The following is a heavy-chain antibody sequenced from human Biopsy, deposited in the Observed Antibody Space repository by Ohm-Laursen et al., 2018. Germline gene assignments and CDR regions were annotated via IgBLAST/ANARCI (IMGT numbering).Heavy chain of an antibody. D-gene: IGHD3-16*01. J-gene: IGHJ4*02. Sequence: SLRLSCTAPGFNFDDYAMHWIRQGPGKGLEWVAGLTWNSGTIAYAGSVRGRFTISRDNAKNSLYLQMNNLTSEDTALYYCVRSLRNYDFLDSWGQGTLVSISS. CDR2: LTWNSGTI. V-gene: IGHV3-9*01. CDR3: VRSLRNYDFLDS. CDR1: GFNFDDYA.